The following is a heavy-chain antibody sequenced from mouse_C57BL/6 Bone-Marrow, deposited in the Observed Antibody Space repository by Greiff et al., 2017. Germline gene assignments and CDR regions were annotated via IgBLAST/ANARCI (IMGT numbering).Heavy chain of an antibody. Sequence: QVQLQQSGAELVRPGASVTLSCKASGYTFTDYEMHWVKQTPVHGLDWIGAIDPETGGTAYNQKFKGKAILTADKSSSTADMELRSLTSEDSAVYYCTRNYYGSSYGYWGQVTTLTVSS. J-gene: IGHJ2*01. CDR2: IDPETGGT. V-gene: IGHV1-15*01. CDR1: GYTFTDYE. CDR3: TRNYYGSSYGY. D-gene: IGHD1-1*01.